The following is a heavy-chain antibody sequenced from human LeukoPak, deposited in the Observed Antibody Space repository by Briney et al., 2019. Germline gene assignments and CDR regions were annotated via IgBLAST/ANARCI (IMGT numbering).Heavy chain of an antibody. CDR3: AKEPRVATIEIFDY. CDR1: GFTFSSYA. CDR2: ISGGGAVT. Sequence: GGSLRLSCAASGFTFSSYAMSWVRQAPGKGLEGVSSISGGGAVTYYADSVKGRFTISRDNSKNTVYLQMNSLRAEDTAVYYCAKEPRVATIEIFDYWGQGTLVTVSS. D-gene: IGHD5-12*01. V-gene: IGHV3-23*01. J-gene: IGHJ4*02.